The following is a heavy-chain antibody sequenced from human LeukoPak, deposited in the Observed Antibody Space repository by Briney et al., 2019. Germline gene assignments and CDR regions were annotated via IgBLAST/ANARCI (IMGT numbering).Heavy chain of an antibody. Sequence: GGSLRLSCAASGFTFSSYSMSWVRQAPGKGLEWVSSISISSSYIYYAHSVKGGFTISGDNAKNQLYLQMNSVTAEDTAVYYCARDVDTAIPNGLYHWGQGTLVTVSS. CDR1: GFTFSSYS. CDR3: ARDVDTAIPNGLYH. CDR2: ISISSSYI. D-gene: IGHD5-18*01. V-gene: IGHV3-21*01. J-gene: IGHJ5*02.